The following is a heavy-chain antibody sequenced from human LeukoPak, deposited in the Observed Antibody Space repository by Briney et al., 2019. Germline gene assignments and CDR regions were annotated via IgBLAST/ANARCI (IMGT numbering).Heavy chain of an antibody. Sequence: SETLSLTCTVSGGSIRSYYWSWIRQPPGKGHEWVWYIFYIGTTDSNPSLKSRVTISVDTSKNQFSLKLSSVTAADTAVYYCARTYCSGGSCHFDYWGQRTLVTVSS. J-gene: IGHJ4*02. V-gene: IGHV4-59*08. CDR3: ARTYCSGGSCHFDY. D-gene: IGHD2-15*01. CDR1: GGSIRSYY. CDR2: IFYIGTT.